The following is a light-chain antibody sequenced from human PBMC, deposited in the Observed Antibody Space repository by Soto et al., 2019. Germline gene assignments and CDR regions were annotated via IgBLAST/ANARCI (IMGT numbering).Light chain of an antibody. Sequence: TQTTGTLLLSPGESATLCCRASQSGSSSHLAWYQQKPGQAPSLLIRSAATSATGIPDRFSGSGSGTGFPVTISRPEPEDFAVYYCQQYGSSPLTFGLGTEVDIK. CDR2: SAA. J-gene: IGKJ1*01. CDR1: QSGSSSH. V-gene: IGKV3-20*01. CDR3: QQYGSSPLT.